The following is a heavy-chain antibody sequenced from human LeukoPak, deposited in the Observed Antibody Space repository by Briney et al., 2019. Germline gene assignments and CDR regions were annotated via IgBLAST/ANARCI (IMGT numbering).Heavy chain of an antibody. CDR3: GRHAYGGSPPLS. V-gene: IGHV3-30*02. J-gene: IGHJ4*02. Sequence: PGGSLRLSCAASGFTFSSYGMHWVRQAPGKGLEWVAFIRYDGSNKYYADSVKGRFTISRDNSKNTVYLQMNNLRAEDTALYYCGRHAYGGSPPLSWGQGALVTVSS. CDR2: IRYDGSNK. CDR1: GFTFSSYG. D-gene: IGHD3-10*01.